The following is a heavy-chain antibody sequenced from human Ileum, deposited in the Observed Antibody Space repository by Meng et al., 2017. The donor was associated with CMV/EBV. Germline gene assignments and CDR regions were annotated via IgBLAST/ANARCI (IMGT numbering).Heavy chain of an antibody. J-gene: IGHJ6*03. V-gene: IGHV4-34*01. D-gene: IGHD4-11*01. Sequence: HVVLHEWRAGLLKPSETLSLTCAVYGESFSGDYWSWIRQPPGKGLEWVGEINQSGGTNYNPSLKSRVTISADTSKNQFSLKLTSLTAADTAVYYCAILTTVTTHSFYHYYMDVWGEGTLVTVSS. CDR3: AILTTVTTHSFYHYYMDV. CDR1: GESFSGDY. CDR2: INQSGGT.